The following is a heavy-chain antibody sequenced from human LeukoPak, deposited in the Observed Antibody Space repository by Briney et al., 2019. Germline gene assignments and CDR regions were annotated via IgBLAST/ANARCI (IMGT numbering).Heavy chain of an antibody. CDR1: GFSFSNYA. CDR2: ISYDGGDK. Sequence: GGSLRLSCSASGFSFSNYAMHWVRQAPGEGLEWLAVISYDGGDKDYADSVKGRFNISRDNSKDTLYLQMNSLRVEDTAVYYCAKDSARGGSWYYFDYWGQGTLVTVSS. D-gene: IGHD6-13*01. CDR3: AKDSARGGSWYYFDY. V-gene: IGHV3-30-3*01. J-gene: IGHJ4*02.